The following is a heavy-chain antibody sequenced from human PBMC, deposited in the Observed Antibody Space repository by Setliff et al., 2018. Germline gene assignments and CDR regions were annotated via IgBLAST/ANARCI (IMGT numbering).Heavy chain of an antibody. CDR1: GYTFSNFG. Sequence: ASVKVSCKASGYTFSNFGFSWVRQAPGQGLEWMGWISAYNGNTNYAQRLRGRVTMTTDTSTNPAYMELRSLTSDDTAIYYCVRDRHSFVVPPEEAWFDPWGQGTLVTVSS. CDR2: ISAYNGNT. D-gene: IGHD2-2*01. V-gene: IGHV1-18*01. CDR3: VRDRHSFVVPPEEAWFDP. J-gene: IGHJ5*02.